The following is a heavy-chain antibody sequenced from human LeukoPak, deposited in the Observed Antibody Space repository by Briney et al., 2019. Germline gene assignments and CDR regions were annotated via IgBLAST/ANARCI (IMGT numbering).Heavy chain of an antibody. CDR1: GFTLSSNY. J-gene: IGHJ4*02. D-gene: IGHD1-1*01. Sequence: GGSLRLSCAASGFTLSSNYMGWVRQAPGKGLEWVSLIYSGGSTYYTESVMGRFTISRDNSKNTLYLQMNSLRAEETAVYYCARDGGQRTMDWGQGTLVTVSS. CDR3: ARDGGQRTMD. CDR2: IYSGGST. V-gene: IGHV3-53*01.